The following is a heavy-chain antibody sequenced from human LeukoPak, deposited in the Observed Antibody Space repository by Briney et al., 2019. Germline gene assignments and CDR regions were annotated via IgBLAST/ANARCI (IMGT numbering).Heavy chain of an antibody. Sequence: SETLSLTCAVYGGSFSGYYWSWIRQPPGKGLEWIGEISHSGSTNYNPSLQGRVTISADTSKNQFSLNVRSTTAADTAVYYCARRRGWKQQLVYFDYWGQGTLATVSS. V-gene: IGHV4-34*01. CDR2: ISHSGST. J-gene: IGHJ4*02. CDR3: ARRRGWKQQLVYFDY. D-gene: IGHD6-13*01. CDR1: GGSFSGYY.